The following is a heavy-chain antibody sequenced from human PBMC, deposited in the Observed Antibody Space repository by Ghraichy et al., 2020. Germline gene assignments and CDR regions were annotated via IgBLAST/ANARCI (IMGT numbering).Heavy chain of an antibody. V-gene: IGHV3-23*01. D-gene: IGHD3-22*01. Sequence: GGSLRLSCAASGFTFSSYAMGWVRQAPGKGLEWVSTINGGGGGTYYADSVKGRFTLSRDNSKNTLSLQMNSLRAEDTAIYYCAKDKDRDSTGDYCPWDYWGQGTLVTVTS. J-gene: IGHJ4*02. CDR3: AKDKDRDSTGDYCPWDY. CDR2: INGGGGGT. CDR1: GFTFSSYA.